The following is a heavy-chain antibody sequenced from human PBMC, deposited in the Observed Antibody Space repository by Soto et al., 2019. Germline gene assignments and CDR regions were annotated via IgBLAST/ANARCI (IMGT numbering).Heavy chain of an antibody. CDR3: ARGPRVLRFLEWLPYYYYYGMDV. D-gene: IGHD3-3*01. J-gene: IGHJ6*02. Sequence: SVTLSLTCAVYGGSFRGYYWSWIRQPPGKGLEWIGEINHSGSTNYNPSLKSRVTISVDTSKNQFSLKLSSVTAADTAVYYCARGPRVLRFLEWLPYYYYYGMDVWGQGTTAT. V-gene: IGHV4-34*01. CDR2: INHSGST. CDR1: GGSFRGYY.